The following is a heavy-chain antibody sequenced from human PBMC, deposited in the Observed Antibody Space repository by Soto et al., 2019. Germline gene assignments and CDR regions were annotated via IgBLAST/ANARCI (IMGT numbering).Heavy chain of an antibody. CDR3: ARDRRYDILTGYLYGMDV. Sequence: SETLSLTCTVSGGSISSYYWSWIRQPPGKGLEWIGYIYYSGSTNYNPSLKSRVTISVDTSKNQFSLKLSSVTAADTAVYYCARDRRYDILTGYLYGMDVWGQGTPVTVSS. J-gene: IGHJ6*02. CDR1: GGSISSYY. CDR2: IYYSGST. V-gene: IGHV4-59*01. D-gene: IGHD3-9*01.